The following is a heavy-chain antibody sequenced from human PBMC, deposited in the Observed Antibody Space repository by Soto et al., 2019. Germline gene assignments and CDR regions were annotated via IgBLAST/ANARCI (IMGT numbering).Heavy chain of an antibody. CDR1: GGSFSGYY. J-gene: IGHJ5*02. Sequence: PSETLSLTCAVYGGSFSGYYWSWIRQPPGKGLEWIGEINHSGTTNYNPSLKSRVTISVDTSKNQFSLKLSSVTAADTAVYYCARVVVRDGEYGVSRLDPWGQGTLDTVSS. CDR3: ARVVVRDGEYGVSRLDP. D-gene: IGHD4-17*01. V-gene: IGHV4-34*01. CDR2: INHSGTT.